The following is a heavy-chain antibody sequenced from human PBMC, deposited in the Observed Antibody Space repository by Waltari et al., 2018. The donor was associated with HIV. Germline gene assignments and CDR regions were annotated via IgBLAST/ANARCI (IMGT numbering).Heavy chain of an antibody. J-gene: IGHJ3*02. CDR2: VYSGGTT. CDR1: GFSVSRNH. Sequence: EIQLVESGGDLAQPGGSLRLSCAISGFSVSRNHMNWVRQAPGKGLEWVSVVYSGGTTAFADSVKGRFTISRETSKDIIYLQMNDLRAEDTAVYYCARDITRDGYNAARAFDIWGRGTMVTVSS. V-gene: IGHV3-66*01. D-gene: IGHD3-10*01. CDR3: ARDITRDGYNAARAFDI.